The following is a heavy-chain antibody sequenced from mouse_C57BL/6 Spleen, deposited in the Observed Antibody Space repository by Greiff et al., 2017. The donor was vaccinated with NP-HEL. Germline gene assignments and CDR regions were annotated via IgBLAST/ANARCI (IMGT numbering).Heavy chain of an antibody. CDR2: IDPETGGT. CDR1: GYTFTDYE. J-gene: IGHJ1*03. CDR3: TRWFFFITTVGYFDV. D-gene: IGHD1-1*01. V-gene: IGHV1-15*01. Sequence: VQLQQSGAELVRPGASVTLSCKASGYTFTDYEMHWVKQTPVHGLEWIGAIDPETGGTAYNQKFKGKAILTADKSSSTAYMELRSLTSEDSAVYYCTRWFFFITTVGYFDVWGTGTTVTVSS.